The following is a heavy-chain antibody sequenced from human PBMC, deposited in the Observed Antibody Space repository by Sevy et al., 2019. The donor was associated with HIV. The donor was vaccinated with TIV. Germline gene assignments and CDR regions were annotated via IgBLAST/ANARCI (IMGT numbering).Heavy chain of an antibody. CDR2: IDTSSAYI. Sequence: GGSLRLSCAASGFSFSGYSFNWVRQAPGKGLEWVSSIDTSSAYIYYADSVKGRFTISRDNAKNSLYLQMSGLRAEETAVYFCARVNCTNGVCFQGYYYYGLDVWGQGTTVTVSS. J-gene: IGHJ6*02. V-gene: IGHV3-21*01. CDR3: ARVNCTNGVCFQGYYYYGLDV. CDR1: GFSFSGYS. D-gene: IGHD2-8*01.